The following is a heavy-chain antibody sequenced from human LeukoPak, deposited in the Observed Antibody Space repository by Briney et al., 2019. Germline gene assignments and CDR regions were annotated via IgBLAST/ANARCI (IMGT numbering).Heavy chain of an antibody. CDR3: ARHYSSSSRGFDP. CDR1: GYSFTSYW. V-gene: IGHV5-51*01. Sequence: GESLKTSFKSPGYSFTSYWIGWVRQMPGKGLGWVGIIYPGDSDPRYSPSFQGQVTISADKSISTAYLQWSSLKASDTAMYYCARHYSSSSRGFDPWGQGTLVSVSS. CDR2: IYPGDSDP. D-gene: IGHD6-13*01. J-gene: IGHJ5*02.